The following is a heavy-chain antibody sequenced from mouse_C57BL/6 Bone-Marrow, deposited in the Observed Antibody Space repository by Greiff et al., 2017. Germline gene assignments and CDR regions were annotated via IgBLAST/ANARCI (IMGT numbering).Heavy chain of an antibody. CDR1: GYTFTGYW. J-gene: IGHJ4*01. CDR2: ILPGSGST. CDR3: AGRYYDDGYAMDY. D-gene: IGHD2-4*01. Sequence: VQLQQSGAELMKPGASVKLSCKATGYTFTGYWIEWVKQRPGHGLEWIGEILPGSGSTNYNAKFKGKATFTADTSSNTAYMQLSSLTTEDSAIYYCAGRYYDDGYAMDYWGQGTSVTVSS. V-gene: IGHV1-9*01.